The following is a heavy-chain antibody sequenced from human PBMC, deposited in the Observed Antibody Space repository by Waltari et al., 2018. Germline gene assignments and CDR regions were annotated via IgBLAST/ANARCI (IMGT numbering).Heavy chain of an antibody. CDR2: SGGDRAST. V-gene: IGHV3-43*02. Sequence: MQLVESGGDVVQPGGSLRLSCAASGFIFDDYAVHWVRQASGKGLGWISVSGGDRASTYYAYSVKGLFTISRDNSKNSLYLQMNSLRTEDTALYYCTKGVDLGFAGAYLLDYWGQGTLVIVSS. CDR1: GFIFDDYA. J-gene: IGHJ4*02. CDR3: TKGVDLGFAGAYLLDY. D-gene: IGHD3-3*01.